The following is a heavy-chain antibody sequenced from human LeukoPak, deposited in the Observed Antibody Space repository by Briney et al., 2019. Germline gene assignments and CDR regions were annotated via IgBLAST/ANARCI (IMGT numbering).Heavy chain of an antibody. V-gene: IGHV3-30*01. CDR3: ARTSVEHFDY. CDR2: ISYDGSNK. CDR1: GFTFSSYA. J-gene: IGHJ4*02. D-gene: IGHD1-1*01. Sequence: GGSLRLSCAASGFTFSSYAMHWVRQAPGKGLEWVAVISYDGSNKYYADSVKGRFTISRDNSKNTLYLQMNSLRAEDTAVYYCARTSVEHFDYWGQGTLVTVSS.